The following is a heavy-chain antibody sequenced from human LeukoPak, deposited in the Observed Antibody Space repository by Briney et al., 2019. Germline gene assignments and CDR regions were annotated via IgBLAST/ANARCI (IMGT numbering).Heavy chain of an antibody. CDR1: GGSISSYY. V-gene: IGHV4-59*08. Sequence: MPSETLSLTCTVSGGSISSYYWSWIRQPPGKGLEWIGYIYYSGSTNYNPSLKSRVTISVDTSKNQFSPKLSSVTAADTAVYYCARHSTYYDSSGYYSYLFDYWGQGTLVTVSS. CDR2: IYYSGST. D-gene: IGHD3-22*01. J-gene: IGHJ4*02. CDR3: ARHSTYYDSSGYYSYLFDY.